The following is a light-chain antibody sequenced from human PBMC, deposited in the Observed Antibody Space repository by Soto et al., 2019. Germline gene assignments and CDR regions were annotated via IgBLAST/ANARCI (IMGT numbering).Light chain of an antibody. V-gene: IGKV3-11*01. Sequence: EVVLTQSPATLSLSPGERATVSCRASQTVSTYVAWFQHKPGQAPRLLIYDASNRAPGIPARFSGSGSGTDFTLTISSLEPEDSAVYYCQQRVIWPPLTFGGGTKVDIK. CDR3: QQRVIWPPLT. J-gene: IGKJ4*01. CDR1: QTVSTY. CDR2: DAS.